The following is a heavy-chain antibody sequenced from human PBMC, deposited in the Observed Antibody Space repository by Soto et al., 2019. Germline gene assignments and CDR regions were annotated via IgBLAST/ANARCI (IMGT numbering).Heavy chain of an antibody. CDR1: GGSISSYY. CDR3: ARDSSGYLDY. Sequence: SETLSLTCTVSGGSISSYYWSWIRQPPGKGLEWIGYIYYSGSTNYNPSLKSRVTISVDTSKNQFSLKLSSVTAADTAVYYCARDSSGYLDYWGQGTLVTVSS. V-gene: IGHV4-59*01. D-gene: IGHD3-22*01. J-gene: IGHJ4*02. CDR2: IYYSGST.